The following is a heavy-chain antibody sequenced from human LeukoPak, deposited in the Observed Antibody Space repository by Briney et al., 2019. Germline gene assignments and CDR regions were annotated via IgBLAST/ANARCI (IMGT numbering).Heavy chain of an antibody. D-gene: IGHD3-9*01. CDR2: INPNSGGT. CDR1: GYTFTGYY. V-gene: IGHV1-2*02. CDR3: ARARYFDWFPTSDYYYMDV. J-gene: IGHJ6*03. Sequence: ASVKVSCKASGYTFTGYYMHWVRQAPGQGLEWMGWINPNSGGTNYAQKFQGRVTMTRDTSISTAYMELSRLRSDDTAVYYCARARYFDWFPTSDYYYMDVWGKGTTVTVSS.